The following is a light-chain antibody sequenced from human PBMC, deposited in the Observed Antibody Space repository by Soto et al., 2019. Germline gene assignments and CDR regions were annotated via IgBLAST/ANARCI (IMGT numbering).Light chain of an antibody. Sequence: QAVVTQPPSVSGAPGQRVTISCTGSSSKIGAGYDVHWYQQLPGTAPKLLIYGDSNRPSGVHDRFAGSRSGTSASLAITGLRAEDEAYYYCQSYDSSPCWVFGGGTKLTVL. J-gene: IGLJ3*02. V-gene: IGLV1-40*01. CDR2: GDS. CDR3: QSYDSSPCWV. CDR1: SSKIGAGYD.